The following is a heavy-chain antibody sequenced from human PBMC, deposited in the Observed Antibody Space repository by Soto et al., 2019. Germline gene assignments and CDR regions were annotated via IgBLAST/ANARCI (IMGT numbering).Heavy chain of an antibody. D-gene: IGHD3-10*01. J-gene: IGHJ6*02. CDR1: GGSISSDGNY. V-gene: IGHV4-31*03. Sequence: QVQLQELGPGLVKSSQTLSLTCTVSGGSISSDGNYWSWIRQHPGKGLEWIGYIYYSGSTYYNPSLKSRVTISVDTSKNQFSLKLNSVTAADTAVYYCARARMVRGIIYYYGMDVWGQGTTVTVSS. CDR2: IYYSGST. CDR3: ARARMVRGIIYYYGMDV.